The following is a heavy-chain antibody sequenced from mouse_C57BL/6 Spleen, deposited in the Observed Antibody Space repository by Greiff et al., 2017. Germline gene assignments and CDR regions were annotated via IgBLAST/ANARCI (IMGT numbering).Heavy chain of an antibody. D-gene: IGHD2-1*01. Sequence: QVQLQQSGPELVKPGASVKISCKASGYAFSSSWMNWVKQRPGKGLEWIGRIYPGDGDTNYNGKFKGKATLTADKSSSTAYMQLSSLTSEDSAVYFCARLDGNYHAMDYWGQGTSVTVSS. CDR2: IYPGDGDT. CDR1: GYAFSSSW. J-gene: IGHJ4*01. CDR3: ARLDGNYHAMDY. V-gene: IGHV1-82*01.